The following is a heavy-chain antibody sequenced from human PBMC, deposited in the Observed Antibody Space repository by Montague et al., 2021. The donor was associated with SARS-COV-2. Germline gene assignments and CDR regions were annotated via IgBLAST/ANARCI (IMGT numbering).Heavy chain of an antibody. CDR1: GGSFSKYS. J-gene: IGHJ4*02. V-gene: IGHV4-34*01. D-gene: IGHD3-3*01. CDR3: VRIYRFLEWEDYFDT. Sequence: SETLSLTCGVSGGSVYGGSFSKYSWNWIRQSPGKGLEWIGEIHHSESSNYNPSLKSRVTISVDTYSNQFSLKLESVTAADSAIYFCVRIYRFLEWEDYFDTWGQGTLVTVSS. CDR2: IHHSESS.